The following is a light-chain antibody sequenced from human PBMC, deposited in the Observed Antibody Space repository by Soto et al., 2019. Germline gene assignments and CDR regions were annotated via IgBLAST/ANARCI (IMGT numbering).Light chain of an antibody. J-gene: IGKJ2*01. CDR3: QQLNTYPLT. Sequence: IQLTQSPSSLSASVGDTVTITCRASQGSSSYLAWHQQKPGKAPKLLIYAASTLQSGVPSRFSGSGSGTDFTLTISSLQPEDFATYYCQQLNTYPLTFGQGTKLEIK. V-gene: IGKV1-9*01. CDR2: AAS. CDR1: QGSSSY.